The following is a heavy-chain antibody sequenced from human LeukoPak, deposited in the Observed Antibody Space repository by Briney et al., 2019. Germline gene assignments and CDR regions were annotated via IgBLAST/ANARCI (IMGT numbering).Heavy chain of an antibody. V-gene: IGHV1-24*01. Sequence: WASVKVSCKVSGYTLTELSMHWVRQAPGKGLEWMGGFDPEDGETIYAQKFQGRVTMTEDTSTDTAYMELSSLRSEDTAVYYCATAYDYVWGSYRERYYFDYWGQGTLVPVSS. CDR2: FDPEDGET. CDR3: ATAYDYVWGSYRERYYFDY. D-gene: IGHD3-16*02. J-gene: IGHJ4*02. CDR1: GYTLTELS.